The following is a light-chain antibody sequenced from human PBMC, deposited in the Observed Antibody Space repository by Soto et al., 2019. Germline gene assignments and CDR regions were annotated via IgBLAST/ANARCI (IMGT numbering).Light chain of an antibody. CDR2: GAS. J-gene: IGKJ5*01. CDR1: QSVTSRY. V-gene: IGKV3D-20*02. CDR3: HHRGNGIT. Sequence: EIVMTQSPATLSVSPGERATLSCRASQSVTSRYLAWYQQKPGQAPRLLIYGASSRATGIPARFSGSGSGTDFTLTISSLEPEDFAVYYCHHRGNGITFGQGTRLEIK.